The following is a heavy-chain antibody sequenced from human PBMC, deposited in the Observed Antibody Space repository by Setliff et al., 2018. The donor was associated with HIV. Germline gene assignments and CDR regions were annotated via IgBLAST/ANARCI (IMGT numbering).Heavy chain of an antibody. V-gene: IGHV3-11*01. CDR3: TRGRLLWSGSYYYYYMDV. J-gene: IGHJ6*03. CDR1: GFILSDYY. CDR2: ISSGGSTI. D-gene: IGHD3-10*01. Sequence: GGSLRLSCAASGFILSDYYMSWIRQAPGKGLEWVSCISSGGSTIYYADSVKGRFTISRDNAKRSLYLQMNSLRGEDTAVYYCTRGRLLWSGSYYYYYMDVWGKGTTVTVSS.